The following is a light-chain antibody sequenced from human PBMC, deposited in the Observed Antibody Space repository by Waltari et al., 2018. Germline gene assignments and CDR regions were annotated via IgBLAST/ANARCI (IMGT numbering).Light chain of an antibody. J-gene: IGLJ3*02. V-gene: IGLV3-19*01. Sequence: SSELTQDPAVSVALGQTVRITCQGDSLRSHYASWYKQKPGQAPVLVIFGKNKRPPGIPDRVSGSSSGNTASLTITGAQAEDEADYYCNSRDSSGNHRWVFGGGTKLTVL. CDR2: GKN. CDR1: SLRSHY. CDR3: NSRDSSGNHRWV.